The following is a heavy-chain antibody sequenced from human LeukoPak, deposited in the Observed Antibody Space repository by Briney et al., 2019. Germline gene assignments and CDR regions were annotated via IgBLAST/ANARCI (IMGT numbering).Heavy chain of an antibody. CDR2: INWNSDSI. J-gene: IGHJ4*02. CDR3: ARAQRRYFDFYYFDY. CDR1: GFTFDDYA. D-gene: IGHD3-9*01. V-gene: IGHV3-9*01. Sequence: GGSLRLSCAVSGFTFDDYAMHWVRQVPGKGLEWVSGINWNSDSIGYADSVKGRFTISRDNAKNSLYLQMNSLRAEDTAVYYCARAQRRYFDFYYFDYWGQGTLVTVSS.